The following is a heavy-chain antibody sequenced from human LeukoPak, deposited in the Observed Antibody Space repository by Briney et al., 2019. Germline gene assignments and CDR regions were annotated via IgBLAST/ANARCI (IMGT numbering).Heavy chain of an antibody. J-gene: IGHJ6*02. CDR3: ARVDYYYYGMDV. CDR2: IIPITGAT. CDR1: GGTFSSYD. Sequence: SVKVSCKASGGTFSSYDVSWVRQAPGQGLEWMGGIIPITGATYYAQKFQGRVTITADESTSTAYMELSSLRSEDTAVYYCARVDYYYYGMDVWGQGTTVTVSS. V-gene: IGHV1-69*13.